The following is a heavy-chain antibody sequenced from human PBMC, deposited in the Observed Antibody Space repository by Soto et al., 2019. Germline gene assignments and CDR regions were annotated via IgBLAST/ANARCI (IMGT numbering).Heavy chain of an antibody. CDR2: INHSGST. J-gene: IGHJ6*02. V-gene: IGHV4-34*01. D-gene: IGHD3-9*01. Sequence: SETLSLTCAVYGGSFSGYYWSWIRQPPGKGLEWIGEINHSGSTNYNPSLKSRVTISVDTSKNQFSLKLSSVTAADTAVYYCARFTIRIYYYYYGMDVWGQGTTVT. CDR1: GGSFSGYY. CDR3: ARFTIRIYYYYYGMDV.